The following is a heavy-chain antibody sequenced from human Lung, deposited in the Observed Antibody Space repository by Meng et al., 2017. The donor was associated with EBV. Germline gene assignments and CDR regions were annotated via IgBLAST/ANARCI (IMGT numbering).Heavy chain of an antibody. V-gene: IGHV1-18*01. J-gene: IGHJ4*02. CDR2: VDPGNGDR. D-gene: IGHD6-19*01. CDR3: ARDRQWLFDS. Sequence: QIHLGQSGIGVQNPGASVKFPCKASGYTFTTYGISWVRTAPGQGLEWMGWVDPGNGDRNFAQKFQDRVTLTTDTSTSTVYMELRSLRSDDTAVYFCARDRQWLFDSWGQGTLVTVSS. CDR1: GYTFTTYG.